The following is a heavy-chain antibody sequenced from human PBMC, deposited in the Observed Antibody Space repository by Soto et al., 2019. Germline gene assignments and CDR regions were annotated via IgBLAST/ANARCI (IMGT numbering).Heavy chain of an antibody. CDR3: ARGVTIFGVVRGMFDP. Sequence: QVQLQESGPGLVKPSQTLSLTCTVSGGSISSGGYYWSWIRQHPGKGLEWIGYIYYSGSTYYNPCLKSRVTISVDTSKNQFSLKLSSVTAADTAVYYCARGVTIFGVVRGMFDPWGQGTLVTVSS. CDR1: GGSISSGGYY. J-gene: IGHJ5*02. CDR2: IYYSGST. D-gene: IGHD3-3*01. V-gene: IGHV4-31*03.